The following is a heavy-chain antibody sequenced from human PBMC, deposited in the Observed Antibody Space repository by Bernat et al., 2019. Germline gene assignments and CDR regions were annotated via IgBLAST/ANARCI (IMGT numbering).Heavy chain of an antibody. J-gene: IGHJ5*02. CDR2: IYYSGST. CDR1: GGSISSSSYY. V-gene: IGHV4-39*01. D-gene: IGHD2-15*01. Sequence: QLQLQESGPGLVKPSETLSLTCTVSGGSISSSSYYWGWIRQPPGKGLEWIGSIYYSGSTYYNPSLKSRVTISVDTSKNQFSLKLSSVTAADTAVYYCARQIQCSGGSCYPDLEYWFDPWGQGTLVTVSS. CDR3: ARQIQCSGGSCYPDLEYWFDP.